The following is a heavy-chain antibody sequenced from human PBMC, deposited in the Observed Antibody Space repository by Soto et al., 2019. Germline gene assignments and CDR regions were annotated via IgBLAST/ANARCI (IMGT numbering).Heavy chain of an antibody. CDR3: ARPEYCGGDCPNSWGMDV. CDR2: IYPGDSDT. Sequence: GESLKISCKGSGYSFTSYWIGWVRQMPGKGLEWMGIIYPGDSDTRYSPSFQGQVTISADKSISTVYLQWSSLKASDTAMYYCARPEYCGGDCPNSWGMDVWDQGTTVTVSS. D-gene: IGHD2-21*02. V-gene: IGHV5-51*01. CDR1: GYSFTSYW. J-gene: IGHJ6*02.